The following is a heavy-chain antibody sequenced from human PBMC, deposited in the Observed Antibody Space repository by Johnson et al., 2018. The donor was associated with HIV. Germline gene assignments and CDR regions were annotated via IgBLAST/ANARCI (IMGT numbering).Heavy chain of an antibody. CDR2: ISDDGNNK. CDR3: VKDRNYGSYLLFFDV. Sequence: QVQLVESGGGVVQPGRSLRLSCAASGFRFSTYALHWVRQTPGKGLEWVALISDDGNNKYYADSVKGRFTISRNAATNSLYLRMDSLRTEDTAFYYCVKDRNYGSYLLFFDVWGQGTMVTVSS. V-gene: IGHV3-30-3*01. D-gene: IGHD3-16*01. J-gene: IGHJ3*01. CDR1: GFRFSTYA.